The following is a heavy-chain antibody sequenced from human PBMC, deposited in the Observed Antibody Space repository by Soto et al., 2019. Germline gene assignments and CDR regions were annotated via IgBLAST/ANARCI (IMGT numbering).Heavy chain of an antibody. CDR3: AFSNSKGSSKAFDI. V-gene: IGHV1-18*04. CDR1: GYTFTSYG. D-gene: IGHD3-22*01. J-gene: IGHJ3*02. Sequence: APVKVSCKTSGYTFTSYGISWVRQAPGQGLEWMGWISAYNGNTNYAQKLQGRVTMTTDTSTSTAYMELRSLRSDDTAVYYCAFSNSKGSSKAFDIWDQGTIGTVS. CDR2: ISAYNGNT.